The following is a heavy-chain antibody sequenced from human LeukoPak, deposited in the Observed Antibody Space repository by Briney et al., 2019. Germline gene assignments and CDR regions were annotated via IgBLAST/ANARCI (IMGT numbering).Heavy chain of an antibody. CDR1: GFTFSSYD. J-gene: IGHJ6*02. V-gene: IGHV3-13*01. Sequence: GGSLRLSCAASGFTFSSYDMHWVRQATGKGLEWVPAIDTAGDTYYPGSVKGRFTISRESAKNSLYLQMNSLRAGDTAVYYCARGGYYGSGPLDFWGQGTTVTVSS. D-gene: IGHD3-10*01. CDR2: IDTAGDT. CDR3: ARGGYYGSGPLDF.